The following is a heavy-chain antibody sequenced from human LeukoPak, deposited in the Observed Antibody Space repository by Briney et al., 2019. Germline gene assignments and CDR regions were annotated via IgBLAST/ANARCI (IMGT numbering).Heavy chain of an antibody. J-gene: IGHJ6*03. CDR3: ARDNQLGYCSSTSCPYYYYMDV. V-gene: IGHV1-2*06. CDR2: INPNSGGT. Sequence: ASVKASCKASGYTFTGYYMHWVRQAPGQGLEWMGRINPNSGGTNYAQKFQGRVTMTRDTSISTAYMELSRLRSDDTAVYHCARDNQLGYCSSTSCPYYYYMDVWGKGTTVTVSS. D-gene: IGHD2-2*01. CDR1: GYTFTGYY.